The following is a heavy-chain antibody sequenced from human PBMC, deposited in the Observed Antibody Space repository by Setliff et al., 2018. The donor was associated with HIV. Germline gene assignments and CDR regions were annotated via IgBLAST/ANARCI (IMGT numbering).Heavy chain of an antibody. D-gene: IGHD1-26*01. CDR2: INPNSGGT. CDR3: ATPHRGELHYFQH. Sequence: ASVKVSCKASGYTFTGYYMHWVRQAPGQGLEWMGWINPNSGGTTYAQKFQGRVTMTRDTSISTAYMEVSRLRSDDTAVYYCATPHRGELHYFQHWGQGTLVTVSS. J-gene: IGHJ1*01. V-gene: IGHV1-2*02. CDR1: GYTFTGYY.